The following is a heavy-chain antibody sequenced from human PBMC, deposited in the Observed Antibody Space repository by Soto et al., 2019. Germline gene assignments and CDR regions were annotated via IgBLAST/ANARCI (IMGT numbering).Heavy chain of an antibody. J-gene: IGHJ4*02. CDR3: ASSEPLGEYCSSTSCYLGYCFDY. CDR2: INHSGST. V-gene: IGHV4-34*01. Sequence: SETLSLTCAVYGGSFSGYYWSWIRQPPGKGLEWIGEINHSGSTNYNPSLKSRVTISVDTSKNQFSLKLSSVTAADTAVYYCASSEPLGEYCSSTSCYLGYCFDYWGQGTLVTVSS. D-gene: IGHD2-2*01. CDR1: GGSFSGYY.